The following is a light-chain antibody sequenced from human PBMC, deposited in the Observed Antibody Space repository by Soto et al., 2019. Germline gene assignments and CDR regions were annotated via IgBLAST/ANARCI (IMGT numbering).Light chain of an antibody. CDR2: GAS. J-gene: IGKJ1*01. Sequence: EIVLTQSPGTLSLSPWERATLSCRASQSVSNNYLAWYQQKPGQAPRLLIYGASNRATGIPDRFSGSGSGTDFTLTITRLEPEDFAVYYCQQYSSSRTFGQGTKVDIK. CDR1: QSVSNNY. V-gene: IGKV3-20*01. CDR3: QQYSSSRT.